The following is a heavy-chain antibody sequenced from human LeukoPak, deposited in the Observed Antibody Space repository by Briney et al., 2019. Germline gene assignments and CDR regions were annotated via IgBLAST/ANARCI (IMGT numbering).Heavy chain of an antibody. V-gene: IGHV3-7*01. Sequence: GGSLRLPCAASGFTFSRYWMSWVRQAPGKGLEWVANIKQDGSEKYYVDSVKARFTISRDNAKNSLYLQMNNLRAEDTAVYYCARDTDRYYGDYWGQGTLVTVSS. D-gene: IGHD3-16*01. CDR3: ARDTDRYYGDY. J-gene: IGHJ4*02. CDR1: GFTFSRYW. CDR2: IKQDGSEK.